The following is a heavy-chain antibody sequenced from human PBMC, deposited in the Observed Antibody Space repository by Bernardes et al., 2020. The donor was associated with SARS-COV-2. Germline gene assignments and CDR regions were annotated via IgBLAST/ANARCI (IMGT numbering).Heavy chain of an antibody. D-gene: IGHD6-13*01. Sequence: GGSLRLSCAASGFTFSTHAMSWVRQAPGKGLEWVSGINLSGDRTYYADSVKGRLTVSRDNSKNTLYLQMNSLRAEDTAVYYCAKSSGQQGFYGMDVWGQGTTVTVSS. CDR3: AKSSGQQGFYGMDV. CDR2: INLSGDRT. V-gene: IGHV3-23*01. CDR1: GFTFSTHA. J-gene: IGHJ6*02.